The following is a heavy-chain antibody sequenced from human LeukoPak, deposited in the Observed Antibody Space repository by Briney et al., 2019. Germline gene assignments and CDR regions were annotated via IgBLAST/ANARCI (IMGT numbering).Heavy chain of an antibody. CDR2: ISGSGGST. J-gene: IGHJ6*03. V-gene: IGHV3-23*01. CDR1: GFTFSSYA. Sequence: PGGSLRLSCAASGFTFSSYAMSWVRQAPGKGLEWVSAISGSGGSTYYADSVKGRFTISRDNSKNTLYLQMNSLRAEDTAVYYCAKGGYGSGSYGFLYYYYYMDVWGKGTTVTVSS. D-gene: IGHD3-10*01. CDR3: AKGGYGSGSYGFLYYYYYMDV.